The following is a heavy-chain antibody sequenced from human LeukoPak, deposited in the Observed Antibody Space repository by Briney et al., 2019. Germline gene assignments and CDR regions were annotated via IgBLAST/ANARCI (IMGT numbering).Heavy chain of an antibody. V-gene: IGHV4-59*11. J-gene: IGHJ5*02. CDR2: IYYSGNA. CDR1: GGSITSHY. Sequence: SETLSLTCTVSGGSITSHYWSWIRQPPGKGLEWIGYIYYSGNANYNPSLKSRVAISVDTSKNQFSLSLTSVTAADTAVYYCARDPGENYPYNWFDPWGQGTLVTVSS. D-gene: IGHD5-24*01. CDR3: ARDPGENYPYNWFDP.